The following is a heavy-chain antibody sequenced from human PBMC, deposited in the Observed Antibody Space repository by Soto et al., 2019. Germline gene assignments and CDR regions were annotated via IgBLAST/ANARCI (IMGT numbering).Heavy chain of an antibody. CDR1: GASISDNGFY. CDR2: VFYSEST. Sequence: SETLSLTCSVAGASISDNGFYWAWIRQPPGKGLEWVGSVFYSESTYYTPSLESRLTISVDTSKNQFSLKLSSVTAADTAVYYCAKKRSGSFGEFHHWGQGTLVTVS. D-gene: IGHD3-22*01. J-gene: IGHJ4*02. CDR3: AKKRSGSFGEFHH. V-gene: IGHV4-39*01.